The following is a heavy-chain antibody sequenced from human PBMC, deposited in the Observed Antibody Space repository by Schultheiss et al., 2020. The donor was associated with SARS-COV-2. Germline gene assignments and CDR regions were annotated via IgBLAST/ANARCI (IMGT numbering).Heavy chain of an antibody. V-gene: IGHV4-34*01. CDR3: ARGPARGAYYYYYYMYV. CDR1: GGSFSGYY. D-gene: IGHD2-2*01. CDR2: INHSGST. J-gene: IGHJ6*03. Sequence: SETLSLTCAVYGGSFSGYYWSWIRQPPGKGLEWIGEINHSGSTNYNPSLKSRVTISVDTSKNQFSLKLSSVTAADTAVYYCARGPARGAYYYYYYMYVWGKGTTVTVSS.